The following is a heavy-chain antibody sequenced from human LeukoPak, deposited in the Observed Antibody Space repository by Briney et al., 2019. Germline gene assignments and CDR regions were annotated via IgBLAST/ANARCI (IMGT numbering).Heavy chain of an antibody. Sequence: GASVKVSFKASGYTFTSYYIHWVRQAPGQGLEWMGIMNPSDGSTSYARKFRGRVTMTRDTSTTTVYMEMSNLSSEDTAMYYCAKSRTTGSASSDYWGQGTLVTVSS. D-gene: IGHD2-8*02. J-gene: IGHJ4*02. V-gene: IGHV1-46*01. CDR2: MNPSDGST. CDR1: GYTFTSYY. CDR3: AKSRTTGSASSDY.